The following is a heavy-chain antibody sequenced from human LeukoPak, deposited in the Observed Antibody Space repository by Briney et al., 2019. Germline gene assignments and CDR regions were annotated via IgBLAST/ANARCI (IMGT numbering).Heavy chain of an antibody. J-gene: IGHJ4*02. V-gene: IGHV1-46*01. CDR1: GYTFTSYY. D-gene: IGHD5-24*01. Sequence: ASVKVSCKASGYTFTSYYMHWVRQAPGQGLEWMGIINPSGGSTRNAQEFQGRVTMARDTSTSTVYMELSSLRYEDTAVYYCARNGGEMATFFDYWGQGTLVTVSS. CDR2: INPSGGST. CDR3: ARNGGEMATFFDY.